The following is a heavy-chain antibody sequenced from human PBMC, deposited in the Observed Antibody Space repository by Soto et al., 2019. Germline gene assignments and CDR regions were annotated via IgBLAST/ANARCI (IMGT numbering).Heavy chain of an antibody. V-gene: IGHV3-11*06. D-gene: IGHD2-15*01. CDR2: ISSSSSYT. CDR3: ARPRLASGYSPFDY. Sequence: QVQLVESGGGLVQPGGSLRLSCAASGFTFSDYYMSWIRQAPGKGLEWVSYISSSSSYTNYADAVKGRFTISRDNAKNSLYLQMNSLRAEDTAVYYCARPRLASGYSPFDYWGQGTLVTVSS. J-gene: IGHJ4*02. CDR1: GFTFSDYY.